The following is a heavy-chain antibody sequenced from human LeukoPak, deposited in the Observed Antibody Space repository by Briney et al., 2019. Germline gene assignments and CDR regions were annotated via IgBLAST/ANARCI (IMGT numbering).Heavy chain of an antibody. CDR2: TKSKRDGGTI. CDR1: GFTFSNAW. D-gene: IGHD6-25*01. J-gene: IGHJ4*02. V-gene: IGHV3-15*01. CDR3: TTVGSAWNFDY. Sequence: GGSLRLSCAASGFTFSNAWMTWVRQAPGKGLEWVGRTKSKRDGGTIDYAAPVKGRFTISRDDSKDTLYLQMNSLKIEDAAVYYCTTVGSAWNFDYWGQGTLVTVSS.